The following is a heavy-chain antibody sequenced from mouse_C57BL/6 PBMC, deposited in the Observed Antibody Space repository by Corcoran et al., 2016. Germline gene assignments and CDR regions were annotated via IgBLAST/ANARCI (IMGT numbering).Heavy chain of an antibody. V-gene: IGHV1-26*01. Sequence: EVQLQQSGPELVKPGASVKISCKASGYTFTDYYMNWVKQSHGKSLEWIGDINPNNGGTSYNQKFKGKATLTVDKSSSTAYMELRSLTSEDSAVYYCAREGYDGTSDAMDYWGQGTSVTVPS. CDR2: INPNNGGT. J-gene: IGHJ4*01. CDR3: AREGYDGTSDAMDY. D-gene: IGHD2-3*01. CDR1: GYTFTDYY.